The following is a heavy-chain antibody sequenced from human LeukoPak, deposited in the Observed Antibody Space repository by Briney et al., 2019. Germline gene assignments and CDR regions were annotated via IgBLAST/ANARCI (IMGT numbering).Heavy chain of an antibody. J-gene: IGHJ4*02. CDR2: ISSSSSYV. V-gene: IGHV3-21*01. CDR1: GFTFSSYT. Sequence: GGSLRLYCAASGFTFSSYTMNWVRQAPGKGLEWVSSISSSSSYVYYADSLKGRFTISRDNAKNSLYLQMNSLRAEDTAVYYCARDQRYGDYQDYWGQGTLVTVSS. CDR3: ARDQRYGDYQDY. D-gene: IGHD4-17*01.